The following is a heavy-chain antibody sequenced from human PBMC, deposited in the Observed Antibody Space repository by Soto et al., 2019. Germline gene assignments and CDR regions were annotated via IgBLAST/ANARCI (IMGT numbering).Heavy chain of an antibody. V-gene: IGHV4-39*01. CDR1: GGSISSSGFY. J-gene: IGHJ4*02. Sequence: SETLSLTCTVSGGSISSSGFYWGWIRQPPGKGLDWIGSFYYSGATYYNPSLKSRVSISVDTSENQFSLKLSSVTAADTAVYYCARRTAARPTDYWGQGALVTVSS. CDR3: ARRTAARPTDY. CDR2: FYYSGAT. D-gene: IGHD6-6*01.